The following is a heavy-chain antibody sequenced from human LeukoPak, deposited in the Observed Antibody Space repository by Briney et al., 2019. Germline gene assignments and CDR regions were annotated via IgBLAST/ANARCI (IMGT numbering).Heavy chain of an antibody. D-gene: IGHD6-13*01. CDR1: GFSFSNYA. V-gene: IGHV3-48*01. CDR2: ISGSSAAL. Sequence: GGSLRLSCAASGFSFSNYAMNWVRQAPGKGLEWVSYISGSSAALYYADSVEGRFTISRDKAKNSLYLQMNNLRAEDTAVYYCARDPSRGYNYYSYMDVWGKGTTVTVSS. J-gene: IGHJ6*03. CDR3: ARDPSRGYNYYSYMDV.